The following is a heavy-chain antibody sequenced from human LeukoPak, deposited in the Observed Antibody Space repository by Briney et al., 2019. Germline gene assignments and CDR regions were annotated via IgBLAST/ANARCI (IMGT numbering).Heavy chain of an antibody. CDR2: ITWNSDDM. J-gene: IGHJ4*02. V-gene: IGHV3-9*01. D-gene: IGHD1-1*01. CDR1: GFSFEAYG. CDR3: TRVTSWRTGFDY. Sequence: GRSLRLSCAASGFSFEAYGMYWVRQAPGKGLEWVSGITWNSDDMAYADSVKGRFTFSRDNAKNCLYLQMNSLTVEDTALYYCTRVTSWRTGFDYWGQGTLVTVSS.